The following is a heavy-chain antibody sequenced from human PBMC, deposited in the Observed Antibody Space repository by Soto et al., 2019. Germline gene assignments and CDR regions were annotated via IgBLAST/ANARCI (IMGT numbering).Heavy chain of an antibody. D-gene: IGHD2-2*01. J-gene: IGHJ4*02. CDR3: ARVHPWSAYCSSPSCSTGYFDY. Sequence: SETLSLTCAVSGYSISSGYYWGWIRQPPGKGLEWIGSIYHSGSTYYNPSLKSRVTISVDTSKNQFSLKLSSVTAADTAVYYCARVHPWSAYCSSPSCSTGYFDYCGQGTLVTVSS. CDR2: IYHSGST. V-gene: IGHV4-38-2*01. CDR1: GYSISSGYY.